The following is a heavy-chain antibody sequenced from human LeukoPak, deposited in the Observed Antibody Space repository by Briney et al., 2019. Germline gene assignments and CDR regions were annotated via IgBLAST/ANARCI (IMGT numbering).Heavy chain of an antibody. J-gene: IGHJ1*01. D-gene: IGHD3-22*01. CDR1: GGTFSSYA. CDR2: IIPIFGTA. Sequence: SVKVSCTASGGTFSSYAISWVRQAPGQGLEWVGGIIPIFGTANYAQKFQGRVTITADESTSTAYMELSSLRSEDTAVYYCARNLPSSGYYHDAEYFQHRGQGTLVTVSS. CDR3: ARNLPSSGYYHDAEYFQH. V-gene: IGHV1-69*13.